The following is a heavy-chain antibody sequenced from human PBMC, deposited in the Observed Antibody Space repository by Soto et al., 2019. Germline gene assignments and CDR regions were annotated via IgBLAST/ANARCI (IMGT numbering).Heavy chain of an antibody. V-gene: IGHV4-39*01. CDR3: ALAAAGTPLYD. Sequence: QLQLQESGPGLVKPSETLSLTCTVSGGSISSSSYYWGWIRQPPGKGLEWIGSIYYSGSTYYNPSLKSRVTISVDTSKNQFSLKLSSVTAADTAVDYCALAAAGTPLYDWGQGTLVTVSS. CDR1: GGSISSSSYY. D-gene: IGHD6-13*01. CDR2: IYYSGST. J-gene: IGHJ4*02.